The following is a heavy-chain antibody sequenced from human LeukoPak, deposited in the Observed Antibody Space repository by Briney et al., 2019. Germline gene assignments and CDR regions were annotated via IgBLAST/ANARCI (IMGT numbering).Heavy chain of an antibody. J-gene: IGHJ6*02. D-gene: IGHD3-10*01. CDR1: GGSISSGGYY. Sequence: SQTLSLTCTVSGGSISSGGYYWSWIRQHPGKGLEWIGYIYYSGSTYYNPSLKSRVTISVDTSKNQFSLKLSSVTAAGTAVYYCAREDYGSGSSRPYYYYGMDVWGQGTTVTVSS. CDR2: IYYSGST. V-gene: IGHV4-31*03. CDR3: AREDYGSGSSRPYYYYGMDV.